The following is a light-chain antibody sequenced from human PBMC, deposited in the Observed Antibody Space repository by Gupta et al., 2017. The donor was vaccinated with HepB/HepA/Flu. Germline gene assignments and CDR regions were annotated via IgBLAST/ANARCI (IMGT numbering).Light chain of an antibody. J-gene: IGKJ3*01. V-gene: IGKV4-1*01. CDR3: QQYYSSPLT. Sequence: DIVMTKSPDSLALSLVEGATINCKSSQSVLYSSNNKNYLAWYQQKTGQPHKLLIYWATTREAVVSDRFSGSWSGTYFTLIISILQAEDAAVYYCQQYYSSPLTFGPGTKVDIK. CDR2: WAT. CDR1: QSVLYSSNNKNY.